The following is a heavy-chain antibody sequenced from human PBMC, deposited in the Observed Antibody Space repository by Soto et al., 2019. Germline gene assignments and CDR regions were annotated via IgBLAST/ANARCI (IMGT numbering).Heavy chain of an antibody. V-gene: IGHV4-34*01. J-gene: IGHJ4*02. CDR2: VYYSGST. CDR1: GGSFSGYY. D-gene: IGHD3-16*01. CDR3: ARQPRGPGYGERGLYFDY. Sequence: SETLSLTCAVYGGSFSGYYWSWIRQPPGKGLEWIGSVYYSGSTYDNPSLQSRVTISVDTSRNQFSLKLMSVTAADTAVYFCARQPRGPGYGERGLYFDYWGQGTLVTVSS.